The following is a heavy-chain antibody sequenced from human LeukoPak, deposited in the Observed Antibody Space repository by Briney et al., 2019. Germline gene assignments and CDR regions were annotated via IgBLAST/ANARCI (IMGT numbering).Heavy chain of an antibody. CDR1: GFTFGDYP. CDR3: TRVFWD. V-gene: IGHV3-49*03. CDR2: IRSKAYGGTT. Sequence: PGGSLRLSCTASGFTFGDYPMSWFRQAPGKRLEWVSFIRSKAYGGTTEYAASVKGRFTISRDDSRSIAYLQMNSLKTEDTAVYYCTRVFWDWGQGTLVTVSS. D-gene: IGHD3-3*01. J-gene: IGHJ1*01.